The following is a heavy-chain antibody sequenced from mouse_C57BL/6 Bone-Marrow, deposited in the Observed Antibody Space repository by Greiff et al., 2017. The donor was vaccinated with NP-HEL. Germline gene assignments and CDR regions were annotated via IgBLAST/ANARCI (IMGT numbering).Heavy chain of an antibody. J-gene: IGHJ2*01. V-gene: IGHV1-50*01. CDR1: GYTFTSYW. Sequence: VQLQQSGAELARPGASVKLSCKASGYTFTSYWMQWVKQRPGQGLEWIGEIDPSDSYTNYNQKFKGKATLTVDTSSSTAYMQLSSLTSEDSAVYYCARVYYPFDYWGQGTTLTVSS. CDR2: IDPSDSYT. CDR3: ARVYYPFDY. D-gene: IGHD1-1*01.